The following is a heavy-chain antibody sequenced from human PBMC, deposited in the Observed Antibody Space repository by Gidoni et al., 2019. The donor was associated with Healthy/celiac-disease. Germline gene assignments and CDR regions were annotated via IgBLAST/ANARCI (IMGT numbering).Heavy chain of an antibody. CDR2: IYYSGRT. D-gene: IGHD1-26*01. CDR1: GGSISSYY. J-gene: IGHJ5*02. CDR3: ARVYSGSYYGDP. Sequence: QVQLQESGPGLVKPSETLSLTCTVSGGSISSYYWSWILQPPGNGLEWIGYIYYSGRTNYNPSLKSRVTISVDTSKNHFSLKLSSVTAADTAVYYCARVYSGSYYGDPWGQGTLVTVSS. V-gene: IGHV4-59*01.